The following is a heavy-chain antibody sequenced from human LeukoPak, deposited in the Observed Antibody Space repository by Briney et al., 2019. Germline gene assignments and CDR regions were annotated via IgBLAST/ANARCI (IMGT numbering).Heavy chain of an antibody. J-gene: IGHJ4*02. CDR3: ARHRADCGGDCYPLELDY. Sequence: GESLKISCKGSGYSFTSYWIGWVRLMPGKGLEWMGIIYPGDSDTRYSPSFQGQVTISADKSISTAYLQWSSLKASDTAMYYCARHRADCGGDCYPLELDYWGQGTLVTVSS. CDR1: GYSFTSYW. CDR2: IYPGDSDT. D-gene: IGHD2-21*02. V-gene: IGHV5-51*01.